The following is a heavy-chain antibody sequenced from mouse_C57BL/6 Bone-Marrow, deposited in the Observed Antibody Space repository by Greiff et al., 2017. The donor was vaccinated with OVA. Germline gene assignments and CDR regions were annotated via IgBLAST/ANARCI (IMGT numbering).Heavy chain of an antibody. V-gene: IGHV1-75*01. CDR3: ARLRYGSSYVSYWYFDV. J-gene: IGHJ1*03. CDR1: GYTFPDYY. CDR2: IFPGSGST. D-gene: IGHD1-1*01. Sequence: QVQLKQSGPELVKPGASVKISCKASGYTFPDYYINWVKQRPGQGLAWIGWIFPGSGSTYYNEKFKGKATLTVDKSSSTAYMLLSSLTSEDSAVYFCARLRYGSSYVSYWYFDVWGTGTTVTVSS.